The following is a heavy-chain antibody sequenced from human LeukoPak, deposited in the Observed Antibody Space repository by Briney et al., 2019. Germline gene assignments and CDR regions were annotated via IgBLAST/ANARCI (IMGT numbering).Heavy chain of an antibody. D-gene: IGHD6-19*01. J-gene: IGHJ4*02. V-gene: IGHV3-7*01. CDR2: INRDGSEI. CDR3: ARAYEYSSGWFRNDY. CDR1: RFTFTSYW. Sequence: GGSLRLSCAASRFTFTSYWMTWVRQAPGRGLEWVANINRDGSEIYYLDSVKGRFTISRDNAKNSLYLQMNGLRGEDTAVYYCARAYEYSSGWFRNDYWGQGTLVTVSS.